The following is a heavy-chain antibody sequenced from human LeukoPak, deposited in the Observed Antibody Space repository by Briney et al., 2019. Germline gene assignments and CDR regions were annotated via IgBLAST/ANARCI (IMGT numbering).Heavy chain of an antibody. Sequence: SETLSLTCTVSGASMTTYYWSWIRQPPGKGLEWVAYIYSSGSTNYNPSLKSRLTISIDTSKKQFSLKMSSVTAADTALYYCARLPAARLISGAFDIWGQGTMVTVSS. J-gene: IGHJ3*02. CDR3: ARLPAARLISGAFDI. D-gene: IGHD1-20*01. CDR1: GASMTTYY. V-gene: IGHV4-59*01. CDR2: IYSSGST.